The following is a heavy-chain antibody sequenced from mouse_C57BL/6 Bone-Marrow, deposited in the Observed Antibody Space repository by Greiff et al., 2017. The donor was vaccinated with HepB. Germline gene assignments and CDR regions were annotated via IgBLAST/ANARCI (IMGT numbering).Heavy chain of an antibody. Sequence: QVQLQQSGAELARPGASVKLSCKASGYTFTSYGISWVKQRTGQGLEWIGDIYPRSGNTYYNEKFKGKATLTADKSSSTAYMELRSLTSEDSAVYFCARRRALLAWFAYWGQGTLVTVSA. CDR3: ARRRALLAWFAY. J-gene: IGHJ3*01. D-gene: IGHD2-10*01. CDR2: IYPRSGNT. V-gene: IGHV1-81*01. CDR1: GYTFTSYG.